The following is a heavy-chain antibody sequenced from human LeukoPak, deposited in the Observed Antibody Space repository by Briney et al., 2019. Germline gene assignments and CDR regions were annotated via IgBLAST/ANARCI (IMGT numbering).Heavy chain of an antibody. J-gene: IGHJ6*04. Sequence: RGSLRLSCAASGFTFSSYEMNRVRQAPGKWLEWVSYISSSGSTIYYADSVKGRFTISRDNAKNSLYLQMNSLRAEDTAVYYCAELGITMIGGVWGKGTTVTISS. D-gene: IGHD3-10*02. CDR3: AELGITMIGGV. CDR2: ISSSGSTI. V-gene: IGHV3-48*03. CDR1: GFTFSSYE.